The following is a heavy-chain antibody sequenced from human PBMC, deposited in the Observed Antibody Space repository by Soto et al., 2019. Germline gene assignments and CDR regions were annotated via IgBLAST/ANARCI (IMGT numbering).Heavy chain of an antibody. Sequence: QVQLVESGGGVVQPGRSLRLSCAASGFTFSSYGMHWVRQAPGKGLEWVAVISYDGSNKYYADSVKGRFTISRDNSKNPLFLEIKRLEGEDPAVFYCGKGGGGGHETWYFDYWGQGTLVTVSS. J-gene: IGHJ4*02. D-gene: IGHD3-16*01. V-gene: IGHV3-30*18. CDR3: GKGGGGGHETWYFDY. CDR2: ISYDGSNK. CDR1: GFTFSSYG.